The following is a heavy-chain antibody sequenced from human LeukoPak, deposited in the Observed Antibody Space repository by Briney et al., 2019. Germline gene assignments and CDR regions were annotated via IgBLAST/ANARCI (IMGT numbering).Heavy chain of an antibody. Sequence: PGGSLRLSCAASGFTFRSYGMHWVRQPPGKGLEWVTVISYDGSNKYYADSVKGRFTISRDNSKNTLYLQMNSLRAEDTAVYYCAKDAYDIPAFFDYWGQGTLVTVSS. J-gene: IGHJ4*02. CDR3: AKDAYDIPAFFDY. CDR1: GFTFRSYG. D-gene: IGHD3-9*01. CDR2: ISYDGSNK. V-gene: IGHV3-30*18.